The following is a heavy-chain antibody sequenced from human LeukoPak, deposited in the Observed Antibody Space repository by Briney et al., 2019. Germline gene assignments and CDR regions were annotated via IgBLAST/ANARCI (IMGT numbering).Heavy chain of an antibody. V-gene: IGHV1-18*01. Sequence: ASVKVSCKASGYTFTSYGISWVRQAPGQGLEWMGWISAYNGNTNYAQKLQGRVTMTTDTSTSTAYMGLGSLRSDDTAVYYCARDYGGNVRSGYWGQGTLVTVSS. CDR1: GYTFTSYG. J-gene: IGHJ4*02. D-gene: IGHD4-23*01. CDR2: ISAYNGNT. CDR3: ARDYGGNVRSGY.